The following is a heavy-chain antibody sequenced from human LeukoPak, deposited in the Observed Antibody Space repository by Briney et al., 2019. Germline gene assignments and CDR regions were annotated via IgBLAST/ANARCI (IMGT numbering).Heavy chain of an antibody. V-gene: IGHV3-23*01. CDR3: SRDSGDGYTPPDYYYYMDV. CDR2: ISCSGGST. D-gene: IGHD5-24*01. Sequence: GGSLRLSCAAPGFTLSSYGMSWVPQARGKGLEWVSAISCSGGSTYYADSVKGRFHIPRDNHKNTLSLQMKSLRAEHTVVFYCSRDSGDGYTPPDYYYYMDVWGKGTTVTVSS. J-gene: IGHJ6*03. CDR1: GFTLSSYG.